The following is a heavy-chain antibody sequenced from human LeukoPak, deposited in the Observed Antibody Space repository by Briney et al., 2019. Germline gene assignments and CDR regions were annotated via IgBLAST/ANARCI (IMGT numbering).Heavy chain of an antibody. CDR2: IYYSGST. CDR1: GGSISRYY. CDR3: ARVPHEYPYYYYGMDV. V-gene: IGHV4-59*01. D-gene: IGHD2-2*01. J-gene: IGHJ6*02. Sequence: PSETLSLTSTVSGGSISRYYWSWIRQPPGKGLEWIGYIYYSGSTNYNPSLKSRVTISVDTSKNQFSLKLSSVTAAETAVYYCARVPHEYPYYYYGMDVWGQGTTVTVSS.